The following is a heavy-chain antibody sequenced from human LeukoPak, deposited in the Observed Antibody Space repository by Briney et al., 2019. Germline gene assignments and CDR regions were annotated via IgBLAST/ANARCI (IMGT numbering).Heavy chain of an antibody. D-gene: IGHD3-9*01. CDR1: GFTFSTYR. Sequence: GGSLRLSCAASGFTFSTYRMHWVRQVPGKGLEWVAVISHDGSNKYYADSVKGRFTISRDNSKDTLFLQMNSLITRDTAVYYCARAGYDVLTGYSAYWGQGTLVTVSS. CDR3: ARAGYDVLTGYSAY. V-gene: IGHV3-30-3*01. CDR2: ISHDGSNK. J-gene: IGHJ4*02.